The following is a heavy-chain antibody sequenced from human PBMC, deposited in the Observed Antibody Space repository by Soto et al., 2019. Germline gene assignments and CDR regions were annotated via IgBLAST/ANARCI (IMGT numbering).Heavy chain of an antibody. CDR2: IYYSGST. Sequence: SETLSLTCTVSGGSISSSSYYWGWIRQPPGKGLEWIGSIYYSGSTYYNPSLKSRVTISVDTSKNQFSLKLSSVTAADTAVYYCARHQFPFYSSSSADWFDPWGQGTLVTVSS. CDR3: ARHQFPFYSSSSADWFDP. J-gene: IGHJ5*02. V-gene: IGHV4-39*01. CDR1: GGSISSSSYY. D-gene: IGHD6-6*01.